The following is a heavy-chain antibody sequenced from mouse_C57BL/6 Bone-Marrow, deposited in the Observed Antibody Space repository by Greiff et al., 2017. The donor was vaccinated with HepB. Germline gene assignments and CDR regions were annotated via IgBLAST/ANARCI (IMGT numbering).Heavy chain of an antibody. J-gene: IGHJ4*01. V-gene: IGHV5-16*01. CDR1: GFTFSDYY. CDR3: ARIYYDYGGAMDY. CDR2: INYDGSST. Sequence: DVHLVESEGGLVQPGSSMKLSCTASGFTFSDYYMAWVRQVPEKGLEWVANINYDGSSTYYLDYLKSRFIISRDNAKNILYLQMSSQTSEDTATYYCARIYYDYGGAMDYWGQGTSVTVSS. D-gene: IGHD2-4*01.